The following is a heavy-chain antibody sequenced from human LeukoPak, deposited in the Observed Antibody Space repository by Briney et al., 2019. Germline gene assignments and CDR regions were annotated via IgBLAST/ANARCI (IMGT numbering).Heavy chain of an antibody. CDR3: ARGRQDIVVVVAALDY. CDR1: GFTVSSNY. J-gene: IGHJ4*02. CDR2: IYSGGST. D-gene: IGHD2-15*01. V-gene: IGHV3-66*01. Sequence: GGSLRLSCAASGFTVSSNYMSWVRQAPGKGLEWVSVIYSGGSTYYADSVKGRFTISRDNSKNTLYLQMNSLRAEDTAVYYCARGRQDIVVVVAALDYWGQGTLVTVSS.